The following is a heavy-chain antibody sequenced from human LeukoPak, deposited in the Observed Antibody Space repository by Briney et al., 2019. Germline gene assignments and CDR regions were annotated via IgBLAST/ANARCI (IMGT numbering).Heavy chain of an antibody. CDR3: ASGYCSSTSCYLYYMDV. V-gene: IGHV1-69*02. D-gene: IGHD2-2*03. J-gene: IGHJ6*03. CDR1: GGTFSSYT. Sequence: GASVKVSCKASGGTFSSYTISWVRQAPGQGLEWMGRNIPILGIANYAQKFQGRVTITADKSTSTAYMELSSLRSEDTAVYYCASGYCSSTSCYLYYMDVWGKGTTVTVSS. CDR2: NIPILGIA.